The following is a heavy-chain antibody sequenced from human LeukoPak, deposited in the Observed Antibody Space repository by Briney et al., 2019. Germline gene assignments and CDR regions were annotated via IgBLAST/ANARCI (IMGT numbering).Heavy chain of an antibody. J-gene: IGHJ4*02. V-gene: IGHV3-21*01. CDR3: ARDSTFAVATFDY. Sequence: PGGSLRLSCAASGFTFSSYSMNWVRQAPGPGLEWVSSISSSSTYIYYADSVKGRFTISRDNAKNSLYLQMNSLRAEDTAVYYCARDSTFAVATFDYWGQGTLVTASS. CDR1: GFTFSSYS. D-gene: IGHD2/OR15-2a*01. CDR2: ISSSSTYI.